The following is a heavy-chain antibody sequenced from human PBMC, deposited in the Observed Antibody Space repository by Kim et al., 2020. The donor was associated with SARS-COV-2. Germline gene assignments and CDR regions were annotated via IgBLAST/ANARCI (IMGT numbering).Heavy chain of an antibody. CDR1: GGSISSYY. Sequence: SETLSLTCTVSGGSISSYYWSWIRQPPGKGLEWIGYIYYSGSTNYNPSLKSRVTMSVDTSKNQFSLKLSSVTAADTAVYFCARLGVTAIAEYFQHWGQG. V-gene: IGHV4-59*08. CDR2: IYYSGST. CDR3: ARLGVTAIAEYFQH. J-gene: IGHJ1*01. D-gene: IGHD2-21*02.